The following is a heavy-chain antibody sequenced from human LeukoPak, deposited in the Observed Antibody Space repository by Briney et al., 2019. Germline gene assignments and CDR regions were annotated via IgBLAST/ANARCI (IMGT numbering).Heavy chain of an antibody. J-gene: IGHJ4*02. CDR1: GFTFSKYY. CDR3: ARGETTNDALDY. CDR2: IWYDGSNK. Sequence: GGSLRLSCAASGFTFSKYYMHWVRQAPGKGLEWVAVIWYDGSNKYYADSVKGRFTISRDNSKNTLYLQMNSLRAEDTAVYYCARGETTNDALDYWGQGTLVTVSS. V-gene: IGHV3-33*08. D-gene: IGHD1-1*01.